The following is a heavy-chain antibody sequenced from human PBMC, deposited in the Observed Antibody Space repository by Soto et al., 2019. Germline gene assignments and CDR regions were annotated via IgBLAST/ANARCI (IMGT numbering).Heavy chain of an antibody. D-gene: IGHD6-13*01. CDR1: GFTFSSYW. V-gene: IGHV3-7*01. J-gene: IGHJ6*03. CDR2: IKQDGSEK. CDR3: ARVRGRYSSSWYENYYYYYYMDV. Sequence: PGGSLRLSCAASGFTFSSYWMSWVRQAPGRGLEWVANIKQDGSEKYYVDSVKGRFTISRDNAKNSLYLQMNSLRAEDTAVYYCARVRGRYSSSWYENYYYYYYMDVWGKGTTVTVSS.